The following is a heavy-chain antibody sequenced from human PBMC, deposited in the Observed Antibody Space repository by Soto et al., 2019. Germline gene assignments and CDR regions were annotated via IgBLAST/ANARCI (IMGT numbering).Heavy chain of an antibody. Sequence: QVRLIQSGADVKTPGSSVKVSCKASGGTFRTSVMSWVRQAPGQGLEWMGGITPVFGSPKYAQKFQGRITITADESTGTAYLDLSSLRSDDTAVYYSARRESKDGFSPDTCFECWGQGTLVPVSS. V-gene: IGHV1-69*01. J-gene: IGHJ4*02. D-gene: IGHD2-15*01. CDR2: ITPVFGSP. CDR1: GGTFRTSV. CDR3: ARRESKDGFSPDTCFEC.